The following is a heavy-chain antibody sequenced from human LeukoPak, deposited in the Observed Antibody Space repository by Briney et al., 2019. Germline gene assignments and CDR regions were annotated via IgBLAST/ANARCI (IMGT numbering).Heavy chain of an antibody. D-gene: IGHD7-27*01. CDR1: GFTSTSYW. CDR3: AREDWGPRFDP. J-gene: IGHJ5*02. V-gene: IGHV3-7*05. CDR2: INHDGTDK. Sequence: GRSLRLSCAASGFTSTSYWMTWVRQAPGKGLHWVANINHDGTDKNYADSVKGRFTISRDNAKRSVFLQINSLRAEDTGLYYCAREDWGPRFDPRGQGTLVTVSS.